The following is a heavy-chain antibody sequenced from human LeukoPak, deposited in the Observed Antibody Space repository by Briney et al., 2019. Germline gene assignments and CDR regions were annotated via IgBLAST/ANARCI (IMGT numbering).Heavy chain of an antibody. CDR2: VGSTGGTT. CDR1: GFTFNSSA. Sequence: GGSLRLSCVASGFTFNSSAMTWVRQAPGKGLEWVSVVGSTGGTTYYADSVKGRFTISRDNAKNTMILQMNNLRVEDTAVYYCAAVPGTIIAGYFASWGRGTLVVVSA. V-gene: IGHV3-23*01. J-gene: IGHJ4*02. CDR3: AAVPGTIIAGYFAS. D-gene: IGHD3-10*02.